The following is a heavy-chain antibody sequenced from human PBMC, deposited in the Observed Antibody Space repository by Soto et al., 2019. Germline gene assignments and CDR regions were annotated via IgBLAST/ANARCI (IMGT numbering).Heavy chain of an antibody. J-gene: IGHJ4*02. D-gene: IGHD3-22*01. V-gene: IGHV3-30*18. CDR2: ISYDGSNE. Sequence: PGGSLRLSCAVSGFTFSSYGMHWVRQAPGKGLEWVAHISYDGSNEHYVDSVKGRFTISRDNSKNTLYLQMNSLRAEDTAVYYCEKDKYYHDRGGYYIFDYWGQGTPVKVSS. CDR1: GFTFSSYG. CDR3: EKDKYYHDRGGYYIFDY.